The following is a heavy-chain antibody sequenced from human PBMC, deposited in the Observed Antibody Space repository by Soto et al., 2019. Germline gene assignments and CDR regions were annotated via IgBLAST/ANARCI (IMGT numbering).Heavy chain of an antibody. D-gene: IGHD3-10*01. V-gene: IGHV3-33*01. Sequence: GGSLRLSCAASGFTFSSYGMHWVRQAPGKGLEWVAVIWYDGSNKYYADSVKGRFTISRDNSKNTLYLQMNSLRAEDTAVYYCARDFSKGSGSYYNYYYYYGMDVWGQGTTVTVSS. CDR1: GFTFSSYG. J-gene: IGHJ6*02. CDR2: IWYDGSNK. CDR3: ARDFSKGSGSYYNYYYYYGMDV.